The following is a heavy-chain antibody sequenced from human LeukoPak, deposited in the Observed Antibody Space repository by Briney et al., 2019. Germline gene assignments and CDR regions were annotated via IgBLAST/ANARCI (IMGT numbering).Heavy chain of an antibody. Sequence: GSLRLSCAASGFTFSSYAMSWIRQPPGKGLEWIGEINHSGSTYYNPSLKSRVTISVDTSKNQFSLKLSSVTAADTAVYYCARGRYDFWSGPFRAQNWFDPWGQGTLVTVSS. CDR1: GFTFSSYA. D-gene: IGHD3-3*01. CDR3: ARGRYDFWSGPFRAQNWFDP. V-gene: IGHV4-34*01. J-gene: IGHJ5*02. CDR2: INHSGST.